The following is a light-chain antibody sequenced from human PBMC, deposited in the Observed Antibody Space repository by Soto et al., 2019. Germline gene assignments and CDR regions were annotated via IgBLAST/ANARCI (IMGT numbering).Light chain of an antibody. J-gene: IGKJ1*01. CDR2: GVY. CDR3: QQYDTSPRT. V-gene: IGKV3D-15*01. Sequence: EIVMTQSPATLSVPPGERATLSCRASQSVSSNFAWYQQRPGQAPRLLISGVYSRAAGIPDRFSGSGSGTDFTLTISRLEPEDFAVYYCQQYDTSPRTFGQGTKVDIK. CDR1: QSVSSN.